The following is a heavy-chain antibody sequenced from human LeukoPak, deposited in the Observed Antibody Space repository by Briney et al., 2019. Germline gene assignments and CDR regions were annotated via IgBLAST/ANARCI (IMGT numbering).Heavy chain of an antibody. CDR3: AKRGDGYGDSYFDY. CDR2: ICGSGGST. CDR1: GFTFSSYA. V-gene: IGHV3-23*01. D-gene: IGHD4-17*01. Sequence: PGGSLRLSCAASGFTFSSYAMSWVRQAPRKGLEWVSGICGSGGSTYYADSVKGRVTISRDNSKKTLYLQMNSLRAEDTAVYYCAKRGDGYGDSYFDYWGQGTLVTVSS. J-gene: IGHJ4*02.